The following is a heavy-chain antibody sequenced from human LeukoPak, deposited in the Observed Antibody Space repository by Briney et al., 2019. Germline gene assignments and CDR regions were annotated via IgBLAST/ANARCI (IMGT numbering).Heavy chain of an antibody. Sequence: GGSLRLSCAASGFTFSSYAMSWVRQAPGKGLEWVSAISGSGGSTYYADSVKGRFTTSRDNSKNTLYLQMNSLRAEDTAVYYCAKVRSSWYYFDYWGQGTLVTVSS. J-gene: IGHJ4*02. CDR1: GFTFSSYA. CDR3: AKVRSSWYYFDY. D-gene: IGHD6-13*01. CDR2: ISGSGGST. V-gene: IGHV3-23*01.